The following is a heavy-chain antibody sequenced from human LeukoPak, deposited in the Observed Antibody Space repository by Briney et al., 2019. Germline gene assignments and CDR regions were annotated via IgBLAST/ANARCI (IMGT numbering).Heavy chain of an antibody. CDR3: ARNNGMNV. V-gene: IGHV3-7*03. CDR2: VNRDGSET. J-gene: IGHJ6*02. Sequence: GGSLRLSCAASGFALSSHWMTWVRQVPGRGPEWVANVNRDGSETYYLDSVKGRFTISKDNAKNSLYLQMNSLRAEDTALYHCARNNGMNVWGQGTTVIDSS. CDR1: GFALSSHW.